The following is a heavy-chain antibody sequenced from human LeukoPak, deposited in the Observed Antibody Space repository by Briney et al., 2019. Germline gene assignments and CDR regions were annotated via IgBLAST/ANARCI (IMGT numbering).Heavy chain of an antibody. CDR3: ARTNYYDISGYDY. Sequence: PGGSLRLSCAASGFTFSSYEMNWVRQAPGKGLEWVSYISSSGNTIYYADSVKGRFTISRDNAKNSLYLQMNSLRAEDTALYYCARTNYYDISGYDYWGPGTLVTVSS. V-gene: IGHV3-48*03. CDR1: GFTFSSYE. D-gene: IGHD3-22*01. CDR2: ISSSGNTI. J-gene: IGHJ4*02.